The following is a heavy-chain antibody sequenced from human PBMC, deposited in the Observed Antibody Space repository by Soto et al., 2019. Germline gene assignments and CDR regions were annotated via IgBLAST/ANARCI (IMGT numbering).Heavy chain of an antibody. Sequence: SETLSLTCTVSGGSISNYYWSWIRQPPGKGLEWIGYIYYSGSTNYNPSLKSRVTISVDTSKNQFSLKLNSVTAADTAVYYCARVNYGNYYYYYGMDAWGQGTTVTV. CDR3: ARVNYGNYYYYYGMDA. D-gene: IGHD4-17*01. CDR2: IYYSGST. V-gene: IGHV4-59*01. CDR1: GGSISNYY. J-gene: IGHJ6*02.